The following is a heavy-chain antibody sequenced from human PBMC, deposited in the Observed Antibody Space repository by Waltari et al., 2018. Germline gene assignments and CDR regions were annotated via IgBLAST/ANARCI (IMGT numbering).Heavy chain of an antibody. D-gene: IGHD4-17*01. CDR2: ISAYNGNT. CDR3: ARDPSTVSQNWYFDL. V-gene: IGHV1-18*01. CDR1: GYTFTSYG. J-gene: IGHJ2*01. Sequence: VQLVQSGAEVKKPGESLKISCKGSGYTFTSYGISWVRQAPGQGLEWMGWISAYNGNTNYAQKLQGRVTMTTDTSTSTAYMELRSLRSDDTAVYYCARDPSTVSQNWYFDLWGRGTLVTVSS.